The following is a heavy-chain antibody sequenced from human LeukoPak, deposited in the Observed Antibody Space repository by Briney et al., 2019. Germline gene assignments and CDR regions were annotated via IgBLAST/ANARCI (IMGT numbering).Heavy chain of an antibody. D-gene: IGHD1-26*01. V-gene: IGHV1-2*02. CDR3: ARFGADALDI. CDR2: MHPDSGGT. Sequence: ASVKVSCKASGGTFSSYAISWVRQAPGQGLEWMGWMHPDSGGTKCAQKFQGRLTMTRDTSISTGYMELTRLRSDDTAIYYCARFGADALDIWGQGTMVTVSS. CDR1: GGTFSSYA. J-gene: IGHJ3*02.